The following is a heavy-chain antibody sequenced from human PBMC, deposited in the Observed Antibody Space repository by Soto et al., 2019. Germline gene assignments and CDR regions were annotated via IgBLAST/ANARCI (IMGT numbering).Heavy chain of an antibody. D-gene: IGHD1-26*01. CDR3: AGSPSPRDAFDI. CDR1: GGTFSSYA. CDR2: IIPIFTTT. V-gene: IGHV1-69*01. J-gene: IGHJ3*02. Sequence: QVQLVQSGAEVKKPGSSVKVSCKASGGTFSSYAIGWVRQAPGQGLEWMGGIIPIFTTTNYAQKFQGRVTITADESTSTAYMELSSLRSDDTAVYYCAGSPSPRDAFDIWGQGTMVTVSS.